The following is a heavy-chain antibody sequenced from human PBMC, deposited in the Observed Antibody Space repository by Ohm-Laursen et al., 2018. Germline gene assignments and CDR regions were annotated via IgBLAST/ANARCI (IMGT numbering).Heavy chain of an antibody. V-gene: IGHV3-48*02. CDR2: INAYKNDL. J-gene: IGHJ4*02. D-gene: IGHD3/OR15-3a*01. CDR1: GFTFSDHG. CDR3: ARDRDWAIDY. Sequence: GSLRLSCAASGFTFSDHGMNWVRQAPGKGLEWLSYINAYKNDLVYADSVKGRFTISRDNAENLLYLQMDRLRDDDTAVYYCARDRDWAIDYWGQGTLVTVSS.